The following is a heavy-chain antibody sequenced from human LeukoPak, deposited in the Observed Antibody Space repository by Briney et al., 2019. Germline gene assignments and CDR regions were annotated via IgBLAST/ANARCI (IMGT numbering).Heavy chain of an antibody. CDR1: GGSISSSNW. CDR2: IYHSGST. V-gene: IGHV4-4*02. CDR3: ARGAVAGKGLLFDY. D-gene: IGHD6-19*01. J-gene: IGHJ4*02. Sequence: PSETLSLTCTVSGGSISSSNWWSWVRQPPGKGLEWIGEIYHSGSTNYNPSLKSRVTISVDKSKNQFSLKLSSVTAADTAVYYCARGAVAGKGLLFDYWGQGTLVTVSS.